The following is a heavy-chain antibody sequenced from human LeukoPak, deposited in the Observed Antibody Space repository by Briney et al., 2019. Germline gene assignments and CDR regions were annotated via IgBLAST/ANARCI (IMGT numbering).Heavy chain of an antibody. CDR2: LSSSSSYT. D-gene: IGHD3-16*01. CDR3: ARETWGGLDY. J-gene: IGHJ4*02. Sequence: GGSLRLSCAASGXTFSDYYMSWIRQAPGKGLEWVLYLSSSSSYTNYADSVKGRFTISRDNATNSLYLQMNSLRAEDTAVYYCARETWGGLDYWGQGTLVTVSS. V-gene: IGHV3-11*06. CDR1: GXTFSDYY.